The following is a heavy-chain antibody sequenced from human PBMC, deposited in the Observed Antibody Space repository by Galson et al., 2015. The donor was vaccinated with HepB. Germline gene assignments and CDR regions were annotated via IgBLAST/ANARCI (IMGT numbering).Heavy chain of an antibody. J-gene: IGHJ4*02. D-gene: IGHD1-26*01. CDR3: SRQVGGSYYPVIDN. CDR1: GFSLSTSGMC. V-gene: IGHV2-70*01. CDR2: IDWDDDK. Sequence: PALVKPTQTLTLTCTFSGFSLSTSGMCVSWIRQPPGKALEWRAPIDWDDDKYYSTSLKTRLTIPKDTSKNQVVLTMTNMDPVDTATYYCSRQVGGSYYPVIDNWGQGTLVTVSS.